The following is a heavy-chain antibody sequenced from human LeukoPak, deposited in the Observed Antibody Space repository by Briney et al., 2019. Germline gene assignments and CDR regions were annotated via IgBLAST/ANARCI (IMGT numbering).Heavy chain of an antibody. Sequence: ASVKVSCKASGYTFTGYYMHWVRQAPGQGLEWMGWINPNSGGTNYAQKFQGRVTLTRDTSISTAYMELSRLRYDDTAVFYCARDLGLTSSWYLDFWGQGTLVTVSS. CDR2: INPNSGGT. CDR3: ARDLGLTSSWYLDF. J-gene: IGHJ4*02. V-gene: IGHV1-2*02. CDR1: GYTFTGYY. D-gene: IGHD6-13*01.